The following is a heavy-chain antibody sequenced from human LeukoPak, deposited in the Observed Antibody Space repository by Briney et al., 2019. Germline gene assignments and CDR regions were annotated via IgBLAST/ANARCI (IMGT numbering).Heavy chain of an antibody. V-gene: IGHV4-59*08. CDR3: ARLPGLFGSSSWTDY. Sequence: PSETLSLTCTVSGGSISSYYWSWIRQPPGKGLEWIGYIYYSGSTNYNPSLKSRVTISVDTSKNQFSLKLSSVTAADTAVYYCARLPGLFGSSSWTDYWGQGTLVTVSS. D-gene: IGHD6-13*01. CDR1: GGSISSYY. CDR2: IYYSGST. J-gene: IGHJ4*02.